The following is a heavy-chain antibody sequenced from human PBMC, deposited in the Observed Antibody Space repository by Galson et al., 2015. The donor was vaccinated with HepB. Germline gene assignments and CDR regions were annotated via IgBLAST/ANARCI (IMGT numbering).Heavy chain of an antibody. CDR3: ARRNDTTGFDY. D-gene: IGHD1-14*01. V-gene: IGHV5-51*01. Sequence: QSGAEVKKPGESLKISCKGSGFTFTSHYIAWVRQMPGKGLEWMGIIYAGDSDTRYSPSFQGQVTISADKSISIAYLQWSGLKASDTAMYYCARRNDTTGFDYWGQGTLVTVSS. J-gene: IGHJ4*02. CDR1: GFTFTSHY. CDR2: IYAGDSDT.